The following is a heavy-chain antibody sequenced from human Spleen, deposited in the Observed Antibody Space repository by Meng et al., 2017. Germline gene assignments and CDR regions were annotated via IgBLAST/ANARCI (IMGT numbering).Heavy chain of an antibody. D-gene: IGHD1-26*01. Sequence: QVQLQESCPGLVKPSGTLSLTCAVSGGSISTRDWWTWVRQPPGKGLEWIGEIYHSGRANYIPTLKSRVTISVDTSKNQFSLKLSSVTAADTAVYYCARYYSGSRRENWFDPWGQGTLVTVSS. CDR2: IYHSGRA. J-gene: IGHJ5*02. V-gene: IGHV4-4*02. CDR3: ARYYSGSRRENWFDP. CDR1: GGSISTRDW.